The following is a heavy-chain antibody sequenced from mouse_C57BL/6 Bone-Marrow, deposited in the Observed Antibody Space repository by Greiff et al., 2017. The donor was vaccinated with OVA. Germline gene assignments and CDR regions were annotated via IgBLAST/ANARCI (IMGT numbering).Heavy chain of an antibody. V-gene: IGHV5-17*01. CDR1: GFTFSDYG. CDR3: ARPDYDYDVGFAY. D-gene: IGHD2-4*01. J-gene: IGHJ3*01. CDR2: ISSGSSTI. Sequence: EMQGVESGGGLVKPGGSLKLSCAASGFTFSDYGMHWVRQAPEKGLEWVAYISSGSSTIYYADTVKGRFTISRDNAKNTLFLQMTSLRSEDTAMYYCARPDYDYDVGFAYWGQGTLVTVSA.